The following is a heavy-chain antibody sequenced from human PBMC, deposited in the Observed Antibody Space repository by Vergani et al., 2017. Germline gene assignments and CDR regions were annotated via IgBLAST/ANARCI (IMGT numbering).Heavy chain of an antibody. CDR2: IRYDGSNK. CDR1: GFTFSSYG. Sequence: QVQLVESGGGVVQPGGSLRLSCAASGFTFSSYGMHWVRQAPGKGLEWVAFIRYDGSNKYYADSVKGRFTISRDNSKNTLYLQMNSLRAEDTAVYYCANLDYGDVYYFDYWGQGTLVTVSS. CDR3: ANLDYGDVYYFDY. D-gene: IGHD4-17*01. V-gene: IGHV3-30*02. J-gene: IGHJ4*02.